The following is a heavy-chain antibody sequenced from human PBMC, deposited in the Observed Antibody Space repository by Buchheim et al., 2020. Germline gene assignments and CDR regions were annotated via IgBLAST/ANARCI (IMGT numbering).Heavy chain of an antibody. CDR1: GFTFSDYY. V-gene: IGHV3-11*06. CDR3: ARARRKWLLLRFSGMDV. Sequence: QVQLVESGGGLVKPGGSLRLSCAASGFTFSDYYMSRIRQAPGKGLEWVSYISSSSSYTKYADSVKGRFTISRDNAQNTLYLQMNSLRAEDTAVYYCARARRKWLLLRFSGMDVWGQGTT. J-gene: IGHJ6*02. CDR2: ISSSSSYT. D-gene: IGHD3-22*01.